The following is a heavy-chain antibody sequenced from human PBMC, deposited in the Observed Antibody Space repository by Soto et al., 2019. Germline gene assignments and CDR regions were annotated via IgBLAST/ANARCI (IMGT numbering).Heavy chain of an antibody. J-gene: IGHJ6*02. D-gene: IGHD1-26*01. Sequence: SETLSLTCSVSGGSVNTGTYYWSWIRQPPGKGLEWLGYFYYSGSTSYNPSLESRVTISVDTSKNQFSLKLTSVTPADTAVYYCATERYRDYGLDVWGQGTTVTVSS. CDR2: FYYSGST. CDR1: GGSVNTGTYY. CDR3: ATERYRDYGLDV. V-gene: IGHV4-61*01.